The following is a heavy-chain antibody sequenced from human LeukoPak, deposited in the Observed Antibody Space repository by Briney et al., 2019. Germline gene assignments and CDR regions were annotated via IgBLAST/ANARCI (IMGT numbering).Heavy chain of an antibody. V-gene: IGHV4-39*01. J-gene: IGHJ5*02. Sequence: SEALSLTCTVSGGSISSNSYYWAWIRQPPGKGLEWIGSIFYSGSTYYKPSLKSRVTISVDTSKNQFSLKLSSVTAADTAVYYCARQRVDTAMVNWFDPWGQGTLVTVSS. CDR2: IFYSGST. CDR3: ARQRVDTAMVNWFDP. CDR1: GGSISSNSYY. D-gene: IGHD5-18*01.